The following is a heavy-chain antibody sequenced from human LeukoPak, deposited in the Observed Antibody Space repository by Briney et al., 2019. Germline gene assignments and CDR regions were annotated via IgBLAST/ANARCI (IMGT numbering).Heavy chain of an antibody. CDR1: GGSLSDYY. V-gene: IGHV4-34*01. CDR3: ARVYDSNRSGYFDY. CDR2: INHSGST. D-gene: IGHD3-22*01. J-gene: IGHJ4*02. Sequence: SETLSLTCAVYGGSLSDYYWNWIRQPPGKGLEWIGEINHSGSTNYNPSLKSRVTISVDTSKNQLSLKLSSVTAADTAVYYCARVYDSNRSGYFDYWGQGTLVTVSS.